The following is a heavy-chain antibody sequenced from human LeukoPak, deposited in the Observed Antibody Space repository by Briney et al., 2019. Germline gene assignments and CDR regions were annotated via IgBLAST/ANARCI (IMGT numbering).Heavy chain of an antibody. D-gene: IGHD5-18*01. V-gene: IGHV4-39*01. CDR2: IYYSGST. J-gene: IGHJ4*02. Sequence: SETLSLTCTVSGGSISSSSSYWGWIRQPPGTGLEWIASIYYSGSTYYNPSLKSRVTISVDTSKNQFSLKLNSVTAADTAVYYCARLVYSYGSTPYYFDYWGQGTLVTASS. CDR3: ARLVYSYGSTPYYFDY. CDR1: GGSISSSSSY.